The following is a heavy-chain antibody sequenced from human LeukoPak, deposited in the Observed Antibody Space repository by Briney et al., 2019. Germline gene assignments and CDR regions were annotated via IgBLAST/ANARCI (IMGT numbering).Heavy chain of an antibody. D-gene: IGHD3-3*01. V-gene: IGHV1-69*05. Sequence: GASVKVSCKASGGTFSSYAISWVRQAPGQGLEWMGGIIPIFGTANYAQKFQGRVTITTDESTSTAYMELSSLRSEDTAVYYCARGVDFWSGYVPYYYYCMDVWGKGTTVTVSS. CDR2: IIPIFGTA. CDR3: ARGVDFWSGYVPYYYYCMDV. J-gene: IGHJ6*03. CDR1: GGTFSSYA.